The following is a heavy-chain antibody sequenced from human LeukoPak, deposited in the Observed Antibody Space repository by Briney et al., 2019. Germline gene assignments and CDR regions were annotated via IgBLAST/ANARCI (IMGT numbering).Heavy chain of an antibody. CDR1: GLTFSSYA. CDR3: ARGTFGVDISPAYQYYGMDV. Sequence: GGSLRLSCAVPGLTFSSYAMSWVRQAPGKGLEWVSAISGSGGSTYYADSVKGRFTISRDNSKNTLFLQMNSLRIEDTAVYYCARGTFGVDISPAYQYYGMDVWGQGTPVTVSS. J-gene: IGHJ6*02. D-gene: IGHD3-3*01. V-gene: IGHV3-23*01. CDR2: ISGSGGST.